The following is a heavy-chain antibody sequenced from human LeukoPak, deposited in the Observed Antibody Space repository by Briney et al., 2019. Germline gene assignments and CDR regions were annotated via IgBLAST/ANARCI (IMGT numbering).Heavy chain of an antibody. Sequence: ASVRVSCKASGYAFTSYDINWVRQATGQGLEWMGWMNPNSGNTAYAQKFQGRVTITRNTSISTAYMELSSLRSEDTAVYYCAREDYYDSGSNDYWGQGTLVTVSS. J-gene: IGHJ4*02. D-gene: IGHD3-22*01. CDR2: MNPNSGNT. CDR1: GYAFTSYD. CDR3: AREDYYDSGSNDY. V-gene: IGHV1-8*03.